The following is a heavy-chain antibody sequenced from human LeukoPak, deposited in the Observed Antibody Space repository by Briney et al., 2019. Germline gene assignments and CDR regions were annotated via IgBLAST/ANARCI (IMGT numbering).Heavy chain of an antibody. CDR3: ASGGLFDY. D-gene: IGHD3-16*01. V-gene: IGHV4-59*12. J-gene: IGHJ4*02. Sequence: SETLSLTCTVSGGSINNYYWNWIRQPPGKGLEWIGYSYYSGSTNYNPSLKSRVTISVDTSRNQFSLKLSSVTAADTAVYYCASGGLFDYWGQGTLVTVSS. CDR2: SYYSGST. CDR1: GGSINNYY.